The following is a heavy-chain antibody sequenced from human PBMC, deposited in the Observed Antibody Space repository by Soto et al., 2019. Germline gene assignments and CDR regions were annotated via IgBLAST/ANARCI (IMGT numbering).Heavy chain of an antibody. CDR3: AREGGGQQLVKVFAFDI. D-gene: IGHD6-13*01. Sequence: EVQLVESGGGLVQPGGSLRLSCAASGFTFSSYWMSWVRQAPGKGLEWVANIKQDGSEKYYVDSVKGRFTISRDNAKNSLYLQMNSLRAEDTAVYYCAREGGGQQLVKVFAFDIWGQGTMVTVSS. V-gene: IGHV3-7*05. CDR1: GFTFSSYW. CDR2: IKQDGSEK. J-gene: IGHJ3*02.